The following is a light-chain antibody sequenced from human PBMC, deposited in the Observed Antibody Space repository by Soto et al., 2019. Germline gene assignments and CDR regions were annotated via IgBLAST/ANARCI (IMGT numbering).Light chain of an antibody. CDR3: VLYMGSGIWV. V-gene: IGLV8-61*01. J-gene: IGLJ2*01. CDR1: SGSVSTSYY. CDR2: STN. Sequence: QTVVTQEPSFSVSPGGTVTLTCGLSSGSVSTSYYPSWYQQTPGQAPRTHIYSTNTRSSGVPDRFSGSILGNKAALPITGAQADDESDYYCVLYMGSGIWVFGGGTKLTVL.